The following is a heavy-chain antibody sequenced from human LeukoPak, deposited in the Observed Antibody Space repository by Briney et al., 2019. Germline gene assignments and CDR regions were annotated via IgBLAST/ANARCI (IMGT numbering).Heavy chain of an antibody. Sequence: GASVKVSCKASGYTFTGYYMHWVRQAPGQGLEWMGWINPNSGGTNYAQKFQGRVTMTRDTSISTAYMELSRLRSDDTAVYYCARVISEYDSSGYVYYWGQGTLVTVSS. D-gene: IGHD3-22*01. J-gene: IGHJ4*02. CDR1: GYTFTGYY. CDR2: INPNSGGT. CDR3: ARVISEYDSSGYVYY. V-gene: IGHV1-2*02.